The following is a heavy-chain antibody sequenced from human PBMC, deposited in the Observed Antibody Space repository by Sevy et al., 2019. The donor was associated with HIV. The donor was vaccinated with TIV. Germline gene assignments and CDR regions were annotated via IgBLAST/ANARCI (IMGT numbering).Heavy chain of an antibody. CDR3: ATWGGYCSSTSCYIYYYYGMDV. CDR1: GYTLTELS. D-gene: IGHD2-2*02. V-gene: IGHV1-24*01. J-gene: IGHJ6*02. CDR2: FDPEDGET. Sequence: ASVKVSCKVSGYTLTELSMHWVRQAPGKGLEWMGGFDPEDGETINAQKFQGRVTMTADTSTDTAYMELISLRSEDTAVYYCATWGGYCSSTSCYIYYYYGMDVWGQGTTVTVSS.